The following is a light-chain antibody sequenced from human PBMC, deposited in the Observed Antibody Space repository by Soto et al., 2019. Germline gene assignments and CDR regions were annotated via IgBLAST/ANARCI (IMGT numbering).Light chain of an antibody. V-gene: IGKV3-15*01. CDR3: QQYDNWPYT. Sequence: EIVLTQSPGTLSLSPGERATLSCRASQSVSNNLAWYQQKPDQAPRLLIYGASTRATAIPARFSGSGSGTEFTLTISSLQSEDFAVYFCQQYDNWPYTFGQWTKLEIK. CDR2: GAS. J-gene: IGKJ2*01. CDR1: QSVSNN.